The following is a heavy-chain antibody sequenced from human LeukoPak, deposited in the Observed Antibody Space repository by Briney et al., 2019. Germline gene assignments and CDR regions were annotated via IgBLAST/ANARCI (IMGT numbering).Heavy chain of an antibody. V-gene: IGHV4-31*11. CDR1: GGSIISGTYS. CDR2: IYYSGST. D-gene: IGHD4-23*01. CDR3: ARGGNSKASDY. J-gene: IGHJ4*02. Sequence: PSQTLSLTCAVSGGSIISGTYSWSWIRQHPGKGLEWIGYIYYSGSTYYNPSLRSRVTISVDTSKNQFSLKLSSVTAADTAVYYCARGGNSKASDYWGQGTLVTVSS.